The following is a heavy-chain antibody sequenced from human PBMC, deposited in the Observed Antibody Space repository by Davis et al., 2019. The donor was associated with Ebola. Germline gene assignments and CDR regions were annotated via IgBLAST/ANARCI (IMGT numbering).Heavy chain of an antibody. CDR2: ISGSGGST. Sequence: GESLKISCAASGFTFSSYAMSWVRQAPGKGLEWVSAISGSGGSTYYADSVKGRFTISRDNPKNTLYLQMNSLRAEDTAMYYCATTPRYSSHGAYFDYWGQGTLVTVS. J-gene: IGHJ4*02. D-gene: IGHD4-11*01. CDR3: ATTPRYSSHGAYFDY. V-gene: IGHV3-23*01. CDR1: GFTFSSYA.